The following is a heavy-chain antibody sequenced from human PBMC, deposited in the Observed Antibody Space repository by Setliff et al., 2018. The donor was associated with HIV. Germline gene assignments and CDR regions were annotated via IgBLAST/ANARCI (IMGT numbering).Heavy chain of an antibody. Sequence: GASVKVSCKASGGTFISYAFTWVRQAPGQGLEWMGGFTPILGIPTYAQKFQGRVTITADTSTSTAYMELSSLRSEDTAVYYCARGWMATLSGPIGYWGQGTLVTVSS. V-gene: IGHV1-69*10. CDR3: ARGWMATLSGPIGY. D-gene: IGHD5-12*01. J-gene: IGHJ4*02. CDR2: FTPILGIP. CDR1: GGTFISYA.